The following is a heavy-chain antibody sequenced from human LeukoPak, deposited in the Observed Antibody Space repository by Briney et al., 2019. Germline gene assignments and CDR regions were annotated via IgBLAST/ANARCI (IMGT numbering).Heavy chain of an antibody. CDR1: GYTFTGYY. CDR2: IIPIFGTA. CDR3: ARDGTNYYDSGGYYYVNFDY. Sequence: SVKVSCKASGYTFTGYYMHWVRQAPGQGLEWMGGIIPIFGTANYAQKFPGRVTITADESTSTAYMELSSLRSEDTAVYYCARDGTNYYDSGGYYYVNFDYWGQGTLVTVSS. J-gene: IGHJ4*02. V-gene: IGHV1-69*13. D-gene: IGHD3-22*01.